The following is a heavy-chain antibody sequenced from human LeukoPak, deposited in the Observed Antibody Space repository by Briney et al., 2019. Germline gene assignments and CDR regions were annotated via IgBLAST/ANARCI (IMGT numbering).Heavy chain of an antibody. V-gene: IGHV3-23*01. J-gene: IGHJ3*02. CDR2: INDSGGST. CDR3: ARTEYYYDSSGYLIDAFDI. CDR1: GFTFSSCA. D-gene: IGHD3-22*01. Sequence: GGSLRLSCAASGFTFSSCAMSWVRQAPGKGLEWVSAINDSGGSTYYAAPVKGRITIPRDNYKNTRYLQMNRLRAEDTAVYYCARTEYYYDSSGYLIDAFDIWGQGTMVTVSS.